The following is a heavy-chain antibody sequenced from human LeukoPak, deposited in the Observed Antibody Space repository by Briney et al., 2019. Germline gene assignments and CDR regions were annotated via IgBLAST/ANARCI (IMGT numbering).Heavy chain of an antibody. CDR3: ARDSSSWYGPKPLDY. Sequence: ASVKVSCKASGYTFTSYTMHWVRQAPGQRLEWMGWINAYNGNTNYAQKLQGRVTMTTDTSTSTAYMELRSLRSDDTAVYYCARDSSSWYGPKPLDYWGQGTLVTVSS. CDR1: GYTFTSYT. V-gene: IGHV1-3*01. J-gene: IGHJ4*02. CDR2: INAYNGNT. D-gene: IGHD6-13*01.